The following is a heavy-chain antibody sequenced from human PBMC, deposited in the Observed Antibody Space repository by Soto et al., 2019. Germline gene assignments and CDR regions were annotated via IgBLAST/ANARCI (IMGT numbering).Heavy chain of an antibody. J-gene: IGHJ6*03. CDR3: ARGLNSRFLEWLPANYYDHLAF. CDR1: GGSFSGYY. CDR2: INHSGST. Sequence: PETLSLTCAVYGGSFSGYYWSWIRQPPGKGPEWVGGINHSGSTNYNPSLKSRVTISVDTSKNQFSLKLSSVTAADTAVYYCARGLNSRFLEWLPANYYDHLAFSAQRTTVTVSS. D-gene: IGHD3-3*01. V-gene: IGHV4-34*01.